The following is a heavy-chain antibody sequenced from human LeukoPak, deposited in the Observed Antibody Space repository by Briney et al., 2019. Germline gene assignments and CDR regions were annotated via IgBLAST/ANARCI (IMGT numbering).Heavy chain of an antibody. D-gene: IGHD6-13*01. CDR2: IYTSGST. V-gene: IGHV4-4*09. CDR1: GVSISSYY. CDR3: ARHVEEQPLRWAFDI. J-gene: IGHJ3*02. Sequence: KPSETLSLTCTVSGVSISSYYWSWVRQPPGKGLEWLGYIYTSGSTNYNPSLKSRVTISVDPSKNQFSLKLSSVTAADTAVYYCARHVEEQPLRWAFDIWGQGTMVTVSS.